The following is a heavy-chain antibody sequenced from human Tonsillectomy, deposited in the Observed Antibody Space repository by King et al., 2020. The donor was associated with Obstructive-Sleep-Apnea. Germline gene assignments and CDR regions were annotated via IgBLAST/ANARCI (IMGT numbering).Heavy chain of an antibody. V-gene: IGHV3-30-3*01. Sequence: VQLVESGGGVVRPGRSLRLSCAASGFTFSNYPMYWVRQAPGKGLEWVAFISYDGSNKYYADSVKGRFTISRDNSKNTLYLQMNSLRAEDTAMYYCARVSYYDSSGDSSYFHYWGQGTLVTVSS. CDR2: ISYDGSNK. D-gene: IGHD3-22*01. J-gene: IGHJ4*02. CDR3: ARVSYYDSSGDSSYFHY. CDR1: GFTFSNYP.